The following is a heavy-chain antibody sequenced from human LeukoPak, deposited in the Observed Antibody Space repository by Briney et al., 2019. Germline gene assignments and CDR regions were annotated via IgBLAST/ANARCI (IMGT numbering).Heavy chain of an antibody. CDR3: ARGRRYSFFDY. D-gene: IGHD2/OR15-2a*01. J-gene: IGHJ4*02. CDR1: GGSFSGYY. CDR2: INHSGST. Sequence: PSETLSLTCAVYGGSFSGYYWSWIRQPPGKGLEWIGEINHSGSTNCNPSLKSRVTISVDTSKNQFSLKLSSVTAADTAVYYCARGRRYSFFDYWGQGTLVTVSS. V-gene: IGHV4-34*01.